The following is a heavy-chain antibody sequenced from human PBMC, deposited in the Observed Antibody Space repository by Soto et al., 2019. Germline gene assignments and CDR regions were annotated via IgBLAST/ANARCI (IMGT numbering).Heavy chain of an antibody. V-gene: IGHV1-18*01. CDR2: VSGYNGNT. J-gene: IGHJ3*01. CDR3: ARGPPPTALDV. CDR1: GYTLSHYG. Sequence: QVQLVQSGAEGKKPGASVKVSCKASGYTLSHYGISWVRQAPGQGLEWMGWVSGYNGNTNYTQKFQGRVTMTTATSTSTAYMELKSLRSDDTGVYYCARGPPPTALDVWGQGTMVTVSS.